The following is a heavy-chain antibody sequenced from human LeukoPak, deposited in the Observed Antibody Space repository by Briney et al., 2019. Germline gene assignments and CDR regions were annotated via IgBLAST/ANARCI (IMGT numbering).Heavy chain of an antibody. CDR3: ARFGYSYGLAY. Sequence: AASVTVSCKASGGTFSSYAISWVRQAPGQGLEWMGRIIPILGIANYAQKFQGRVTITADKSTSTAYMGLSSLRSEDTAVYYCARFGYSYGLAYWGQGTLVTVSS. CDR1: GGTFSSYA. CDR2: IIPILGIA. D-gene: IGHD5-18*01. J-gene: IGHJ4*02. V-gene: IGHV1-69*04.